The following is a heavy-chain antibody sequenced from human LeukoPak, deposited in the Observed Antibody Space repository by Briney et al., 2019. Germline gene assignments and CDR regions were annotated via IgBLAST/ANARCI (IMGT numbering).Heavy chain of an antibody. D-gene: IGHD3-16*02. CDR1: GFAFISFA. Sequence: SGGSLRLSCAASGFAFISFAMNWVRQAPGKGLEWVSSISNSDGSSHYADFVKGRFTISRDNSKNTLHLQMNSLRAEDTAVYYCAKSLGVGGYTRYKGFDQWGQGTLVTVSS. J-gene: IGHJ4*02. CDR3: AKSLGVGGYTRYKGFDQ. CDR2: ISNSDGSS. V-gene: IGHV3-23*01.